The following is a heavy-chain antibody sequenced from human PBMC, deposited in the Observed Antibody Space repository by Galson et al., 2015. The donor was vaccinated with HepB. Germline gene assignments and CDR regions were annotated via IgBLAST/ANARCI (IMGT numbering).Heavy chain of an antibody. Sequence: SLRLSCAASGFILSNHDMNWVRQAPGKGLEWVSVVYSGGTTYYADSVKGRFTISRDNSKNTLYLQMNSLRAGDTAVYFCARQPLFTYGYDAFDIRGQGTMVTVSS. D-gene: IGHD5-18*01. J-gene: IGHJ3*02. CDR2: VYSGGTT. V-gene: IGHV3-66*04. CDR1: GFILSNHD. CDR3: ARQPLFTYGYDAFDI.